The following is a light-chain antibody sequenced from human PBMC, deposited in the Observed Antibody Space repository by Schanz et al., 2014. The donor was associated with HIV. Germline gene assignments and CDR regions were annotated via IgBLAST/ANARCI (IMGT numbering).Light chain of an antibody. CDR1: QSISPW. CDR3: HQYGSSPRT. Sequence: DVQMTQSPSTLSASVGDRVTITCRATQSISPWLAWYQQKPGKAPKLLINEASSLQSGVPSRFSGSGSGTEFTLTISGLQPDDFAVYYCHQYGSSPRTFGQGTKVEI. J-gene: IGKJ1*01. CDR2: EAS. V-gene: IGKV1-5*03.